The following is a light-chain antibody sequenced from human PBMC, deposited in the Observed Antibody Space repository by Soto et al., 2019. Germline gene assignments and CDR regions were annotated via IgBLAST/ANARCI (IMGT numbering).Light chain of an antibody. CDR1: SSDVGGYNY. J-gene: IGLJ1*01. CDR2: EVS. CDR3: SSYAGSNSNYV. V-gene: IGLV2-8*01. Sequence: QAVVTQPPSASGSPGQSVTISCTGTSSDVGGYNYVSWYQQHPGKAPKLMIYEVSKRPSGVPDRFSDSKSGNTASLTVSGLQAEDEADYYCSSYAGSNSNYVFGTGTKVTVL.